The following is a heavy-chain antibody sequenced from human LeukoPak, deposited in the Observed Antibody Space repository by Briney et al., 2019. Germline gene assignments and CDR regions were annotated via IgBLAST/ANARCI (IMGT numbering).Heavy chain of an antibody. CDR2: ISLSSYTI. CDR3: ARGSRGPGSYLVDY. J-gene: IGHJ4*02. CDR1: GFIFSDDS. D-gene: IGHD3-10*01. V-gene: IGHV3-48*01. Sequence: GGSLRLSCLASGFIFSDDSMNWVRQAPGKGLEWVSYISLSSYTIYYADSVKGRFTISRDNAKNSLYLQMNSLRAEDTAVYYCARGSRGPGSYLVDYWGQGTLVTVSS.